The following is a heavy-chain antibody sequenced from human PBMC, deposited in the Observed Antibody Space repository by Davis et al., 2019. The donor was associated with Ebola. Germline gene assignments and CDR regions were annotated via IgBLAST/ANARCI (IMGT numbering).Heavy chain of an antibody. CDR1: GGSISSYY. V-gene: IGHV4-59*12. J-gene: IGHJ2*01. CDR2: IYYSGST. D-gene: IGHD3-22*01. CDR3: ARRAYDSGWHFDL. Sequence: PSETLSLTCTVSGGSISSYYWSWIRQPPGKGLEWIGYIYYSGSTNYNPSLKSRVTISVDTSKNQFSLKLSSVTAADTAVYFCARRAYDSGWHFDLWGRGTLVTVSS.